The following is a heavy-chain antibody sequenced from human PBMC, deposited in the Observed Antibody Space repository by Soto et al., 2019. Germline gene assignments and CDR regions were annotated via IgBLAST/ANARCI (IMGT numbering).Heavy chain of an antibody. Sequence: SETLSLTCTVSGGSISSSSYYWGWIRQPPGKGLEWIGSIYYSGSTYYNPSHKSRVTISVDKYKNQFSLKLSSVTAADTAVYYCARGRYSGYDLDYWGQGTLVTVSS. J-gene: IGHJ4*02. V-gene: IGHV4-39*07. CDR2: IYYSGST. CDR3: ARGRYSGYDLDY. CDR1: GGSISSSSYY. D-gene: IGHD5-12*01.